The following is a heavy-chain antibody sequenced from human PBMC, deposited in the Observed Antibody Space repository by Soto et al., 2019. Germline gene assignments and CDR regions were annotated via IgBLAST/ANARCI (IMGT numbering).Heavy chain of an antibody. CDR2: ISSSSSYI. V-gene: IGHV3-21*01. CDR3: ATDIVVVPAAIVAFDI. CDR1: GFTFSSYS. J-gene: IGHJ3*02. D-gene: IGHD2-2*02. Sequence: PGGSLRLSCAASGFTFSSYSMNWVRQAPGKGLEWFSSISSSSSYIYYADSVKGRFTISRDKAKNSLYLQMNSLRAEDTAVYYCATDIVVVPAAIVAFDIWGQGTMVTVSS.